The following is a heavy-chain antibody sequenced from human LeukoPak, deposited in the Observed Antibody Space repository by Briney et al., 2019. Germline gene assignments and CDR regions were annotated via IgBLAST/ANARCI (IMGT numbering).Heavy chain of an antibody. Sequence: ASVKVSCKASGYTFTIYSISWVRQAPGQGLEWMGWISTNNGNTNYAQKLQGRVTMTTDTSTRTAYMELRSLRSDDTAVYYCARDIVSGYDYAGDYWSQGTLVTVSS. CDR3: ARDIVSGYDYAGDY. V-gene: IGHV1-18*01. D-gene: IGHD5-12*01. J-gene: IGHJ4*02. CDR1: GYTFTIYS. CDR2: ISTNNGNT.